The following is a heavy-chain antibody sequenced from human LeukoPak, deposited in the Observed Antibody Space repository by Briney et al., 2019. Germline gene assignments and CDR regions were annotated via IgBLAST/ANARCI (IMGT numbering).Heavy chain of an antibody. J-gene: IGHJ4*02. D-gene: IGHD1-26*01. CDR1: GGSFSGYY. Sequence: SETLSLTCAVYGGSFSGYYWSWIRQHPGKGLEWIGYIYYSGSTYYNPSLKSRVTISVDTSKNQFSLKLSSVTAADTAVYYCATDMGSWGQGTLVTVSS. CDR3: ATDMGS. CDR2: IYYSGST. V-gene: IGHV4-31*11.